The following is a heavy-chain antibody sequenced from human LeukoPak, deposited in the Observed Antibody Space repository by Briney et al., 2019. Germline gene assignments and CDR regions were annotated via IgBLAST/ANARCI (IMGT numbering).Heavy chain of an antibody. CDR2: ISSSSYI. CDR1: GFTFSSYS. CDR3: ARDEAYGDYGD. V-gene: IGHV3-21*01. J-gene: IGHJ4*02. Sequence: GGSLRLSCAASGFTFSSYSMHWVRQAPGKGLEWVSSISSSSYIYYADSVTGRFTISRDNAKNSLYLQMNSLRAEDTAVYYCARDEAYGDYGDWGQGTLVTVSS. D-gene: IGHD4-17*01.